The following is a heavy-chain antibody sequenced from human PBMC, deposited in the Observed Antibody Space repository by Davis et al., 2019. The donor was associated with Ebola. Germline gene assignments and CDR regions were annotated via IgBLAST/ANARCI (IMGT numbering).Heavy chain of an antibody. D-gene: IGHD5-18*01. CDR1: GGSFSGYY. CDR3: ARGVFVDTAMVGLYYYYGMDV. V-gene: IGHV4-34*01. Sequence: GSLRLSCAVYGGSFSGYYWSWIRQPPGKGLEWIGEINHSGSTNYNPSLKSRVTISVDTSKNQFSLKLSSVTAADTAVYYCARGVFVDTAMVGLYYYYGMDVWGQGTTVTVSS. J-gene: IGHJ6*02. CDR2: INHSGST.